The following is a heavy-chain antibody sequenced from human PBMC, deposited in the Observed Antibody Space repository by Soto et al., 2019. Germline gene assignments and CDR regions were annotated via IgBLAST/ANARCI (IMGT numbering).Heavy chain of an antibody. CDR3: AGGGGYDSFDY. V-gene: IGHV4-30-2*06. D-gene: IGHD5-12*01. CDR1: GASISYGGFS. J-gene: IGHJ4*02. CDR2: ISHLENT. Sequence: SETLSLTCTVSGASISYGGFSWSWIRQSPGKGLEWIGYISHLENTYLHPSFKSRLTMSIDRTRNQFSLKLSSVTAADMAVYYCAGGGGYDSFDYWGQGVLVTVSS.